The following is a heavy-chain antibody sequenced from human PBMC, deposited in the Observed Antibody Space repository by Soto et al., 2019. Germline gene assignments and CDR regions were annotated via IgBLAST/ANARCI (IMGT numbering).Heavy chain of an antibody. D-gene: IGHD3-9*01. Sequence: VQLVESGGDSVQPGGSLRLSCEASGFTFSNYAMSWVRQAPGRGLEWVSAISGSGGSTYYSDSVKGRFTISRDNSKNTLSLQVNSLNAEDTALYYCAKPYYEILTGYSPFDSWGQGTLVTVSS. V-gene: IGHV3-23*04. CDR3: AKPYYEILTGYSPFDS. CDR1: GFTFSNYA. J-gene: IGHJ4*02. CDR2: ISGSGGST.